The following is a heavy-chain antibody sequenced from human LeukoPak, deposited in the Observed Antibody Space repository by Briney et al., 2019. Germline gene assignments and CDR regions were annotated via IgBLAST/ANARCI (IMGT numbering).Heavy chain of an antibody. CDR3: ARTGGGGRSFDF. J-gene: IGHJ4*02. Sequence: SQTLSLTCAISVDSVSSNSAAWNCIRQSPSRGLESLGRTYYRSKWYNDYAVSVRSRITINPYISKNQFSLQLNSVTPEDTAVYYCARTGGGGRSFDFWGQGTLVSVSS. CDR2: TYYRSKWYN. D-gene: IGHD3-16*01. CDR1: VDSVSSNSAA. V-gene: IGHV6-1*01.